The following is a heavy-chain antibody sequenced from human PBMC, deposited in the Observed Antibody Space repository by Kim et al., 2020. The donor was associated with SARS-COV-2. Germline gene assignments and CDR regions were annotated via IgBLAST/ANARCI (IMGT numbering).Heavy chain of an antibody. D-gene: IGHD1-1*01. CDR1: GGSISSGSYY. CDR2: IYTSGST. Sequence: SETLSLTCTVSGGSISSGSYYWSWIRQPAGKGLEWIGRIYTSGSTNYNPSLKSRVTISVDTSKNQFSLKLSSVTAADTAVYYCARAQLPYGMDVWGQGTTVTVSS. CDR3: ARAQLPYGMDV. V-gene: IGHV4-61*02. J-gene: IGHJ6*02.